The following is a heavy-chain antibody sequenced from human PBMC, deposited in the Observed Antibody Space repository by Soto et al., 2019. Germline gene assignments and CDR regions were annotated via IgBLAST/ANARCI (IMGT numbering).Heavy chain of an antibody. CDR3: ARQCSSGCDWFDP. CDR2: ISAYNGNT. V-gene: IGHV1-18*04. J-gene: IGHJ5*02. D-gene: IGHD6-19*01. Sequence: SVKVSCKASGGTFTSYGISWVRQAPGQGLEWMGWISAYNGNTNYAQKLQGRVTMTTDTSTSTAYMELRSLRSDDTAVYYCARQCSSGCDWFDPWGQGTLVTVSS. CDR1: GGTFTSYG.